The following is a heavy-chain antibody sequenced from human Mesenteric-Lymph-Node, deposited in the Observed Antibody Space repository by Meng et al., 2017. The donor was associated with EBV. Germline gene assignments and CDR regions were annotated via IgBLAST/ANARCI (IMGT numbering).Heavy chain of an antibody. CDR3: ARSISTWYGKWIDQ. Sequence: QLQLEDSGRAVVYPSASLSLTCTTLGGRLRSGSYYWAWIRQLPGKGLEWIGRIYYNGNTFYNTSLKSRVTISIDTSRDQFSLRLSSVTVADTATYYCARSISTWYGKWIDQWGQGILVTVSS. CDR2: IYYNGNT. D-gene: IGHD6-13*01. V-gene: IGHV4-39*07. CDR1: GGRLRSGSYY. J-gene: IGHJ4*02.